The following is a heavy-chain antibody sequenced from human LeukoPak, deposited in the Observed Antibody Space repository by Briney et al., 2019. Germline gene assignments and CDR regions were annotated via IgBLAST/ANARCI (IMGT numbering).Heavy chain of an antibody. J-gene: IGHJ4*02. V-gene: IGHV4-61*02. Sequence: PSQTLSLTCTVSGGSISSGSYYWSWIRQPAGKGLEWIGRIYTSGSTNYNPSLKSRVTISVDTSKNQFSLNLSSVTAADTAVYYCARADSGSYPESISHFDYWGQGTLVTVSS. CDR2: IYTSGST. CDR1: GGSISSGSYY. CDR3: ARADSGSYPESISHFDY. D-gene: IGHD1-26*01.